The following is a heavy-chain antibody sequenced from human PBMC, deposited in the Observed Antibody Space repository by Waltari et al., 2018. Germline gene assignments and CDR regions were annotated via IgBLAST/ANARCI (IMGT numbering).Heavy chain of an antibody. V-gene: IGHV3-23*03. D-gene: IGHD3-10*01. J-gene: IGHJ4*02. Sequence: EVQLLESGGGLVQPGGSLRLSCAAYGFTFSSYAMSWVRQAPGKGLEWVSVIYSGGSTYYADSVKGRFTISRDNSKNTLYLQMNSLRAEDTAVYYCAKVLTGAEYYFDYWGQGTLVTVSS. CDR3: AKVLTGAEYYFDY. CDR1: GFTFSSYA. CDR2: IYSGGST.